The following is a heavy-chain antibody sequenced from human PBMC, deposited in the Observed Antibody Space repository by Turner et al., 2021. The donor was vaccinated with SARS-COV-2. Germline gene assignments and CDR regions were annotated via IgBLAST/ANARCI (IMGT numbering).Heavy chain of an antibody. D-gene: IGHD3-3*01. J-gene: IGHJ6*02. V-gene: IGHV3-21*01. CDR3: AREDDFWSGYHHYGMDV. CDR1: GFTFSSYS. CDR2: ISSTSSYI. Sequence: EVQLVESGGGLVKPGGSLRLSCAASGFTFSSYSMHWVRQAPGKGLEWVSSISSTSSYIYYADSVKGRFTISRDNAKNSLYLQMNSLRAEDTAVYYCAREDDFWSGYHHYGMDVWGQGTTVTVSS.